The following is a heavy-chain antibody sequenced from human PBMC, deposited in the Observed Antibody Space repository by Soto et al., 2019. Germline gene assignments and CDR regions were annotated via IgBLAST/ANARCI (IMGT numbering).Heavy chain of an antibody. D-gene: IGHD3-10*01. V-gene: IGHV3-7*05. CDR1: GFTLSNYW. Sequence: EVQLVESGGGLVQPGGSLRLSCAASGFTLSNYWMTWVRQAPGKGLEWVANINYDGSEKNYVDSVKCRFPISRDNTRNSLALQMNTLRAEDTAVYYCLSAGSAVSWGQGTLVTVSS. CDR3: LSAGSAVS. CDR2: INYDGSEK. J-gene: IGHJ4*02.